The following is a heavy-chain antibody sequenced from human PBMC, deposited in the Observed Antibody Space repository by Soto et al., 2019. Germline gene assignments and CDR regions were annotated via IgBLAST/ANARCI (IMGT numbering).Heavy chain of an antibody. CDR3: ARDQPIVVVVAATRWFDP. V-gene: IGHV1-69*13. J-gene: IGHJ5*02. CDR2: IIPIFGTA. D-gene: IGHD2-15*01. CDR1: GGTFSSYA. Sequence: GASVKVSCKASGGTFSSYAISWVRQAPGQGLEWMGGIIPIFGTANYAQKFQGRVTITADESTSTAYMELSSLRSEDTAVYYCARDQPIVVVVAATRWFDPWGQGTLVTVSS.